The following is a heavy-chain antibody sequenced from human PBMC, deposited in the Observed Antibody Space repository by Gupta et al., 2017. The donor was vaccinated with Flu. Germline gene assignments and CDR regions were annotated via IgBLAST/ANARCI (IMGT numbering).Heavy chain of an antibody. D-gene: IGHD1-26*01. CDR3: ANRGWVRQVGCES. J-gene: IGHJ4*02. CDR2: SGGSGDGT. CDR1: GFTFSNYA. V-gene: IGHV3-23*01. Sequence: EVQLLESGGALVQPGGSLRLSCAASGFTFSNYAMTWVREAPGKGLEWVSSSGGSGDGTAYADSVKGRFTISSDNSKNMLYLQMNSLRADDTAMYYCANRGWVRQVGCESGGQGTLVTVSS.